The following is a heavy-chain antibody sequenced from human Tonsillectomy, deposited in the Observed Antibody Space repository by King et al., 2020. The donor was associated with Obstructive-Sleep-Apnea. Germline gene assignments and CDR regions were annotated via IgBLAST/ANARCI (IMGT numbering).Heavy chain of an antibody. D-gene: IGHD3-22*01. V-gene: IGHV5-10-1*01. CDR2: IDPSDSYT. CDR3: ARGGANSSGYYYFAFDY. Sequence: VQLVQSGAEVKKPGESLSLSCQGSGYSFTSYWISWVRQMPGKGLEWMGRIDPSDSYTNYSPSFQGHVTLSTDTSISTVYLQWRSLRASDTAMYYCARGGANSSGYYYFAFDYWGQGIQVTVSS. J-gene: IGHJ4*02. CDR1: GYSFTSYW.